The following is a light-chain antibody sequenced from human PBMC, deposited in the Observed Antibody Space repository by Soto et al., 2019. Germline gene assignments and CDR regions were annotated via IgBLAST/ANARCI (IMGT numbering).Light chain of an antibody. J-gene: IGLJ1*01. Sequence: AALTQPASVSGSPGQSITFSCTGSNSDVGGSVYVSWYQQHPGKAPKLMIYEVNNRPSGVSNRFSGSKSGNTASLTISGLQAEDEADYYCSSFTGTSSQYVFGSGTKVTVL. CDR3: SSFTGTSSQYV. CDR2: EVN. V-gene: IGLV2-14*01. CDR1: NSDVGGSVY.